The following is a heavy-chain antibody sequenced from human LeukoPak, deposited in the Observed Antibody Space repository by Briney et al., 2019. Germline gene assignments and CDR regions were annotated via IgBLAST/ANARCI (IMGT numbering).Heavy chain of an antibody. CDR3: ARDTVGYYYGSGSPPAV. Sequence: GGSLRLSCAASGFTFSSYSMNWVRQAPGKGLEWVSYISSSSTIYYADSVKGRFTISRDNAKNSLYLQMNSLRAEDTAVYYCARDTVGYYYGSGSPPAVGGQGTLVTVSS. CDR2: ISSSSTI. V-gene: IGHV3-48*04. D-gene: IGHD3-10*01. CDR1: GFTFSSYS. J-gene: IGHJ4*02.